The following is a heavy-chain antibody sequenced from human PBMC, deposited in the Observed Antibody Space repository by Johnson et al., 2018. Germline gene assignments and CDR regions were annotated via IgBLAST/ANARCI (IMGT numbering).Heavy chain of an antibody. J-gene: IGHJ4*02. CDR1: GFTFSTYS. Sequence: VQLVQSGGGLVQPGGSLRLSCAASGFTFSTYSMNWVRQAPGKGLEWVGRIKSKTDGGTTDYAAPVKGRFTISRDDSKNTLYVQMNSLKTEDTAVYYCTTGYCYSTSCTYWGQGTLVTVSS. CDR2: IKSKTDGGTT. V-gene: IGHV3-15*01. CDR3: TTGYCYSTSCTY. D-gene: IGHD2-2*01.